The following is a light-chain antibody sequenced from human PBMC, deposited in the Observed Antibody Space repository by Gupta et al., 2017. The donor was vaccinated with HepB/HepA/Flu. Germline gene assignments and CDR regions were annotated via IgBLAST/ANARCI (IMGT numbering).Light chain of an antibody. CDR2: LGS. J-gene: IGKJ4*01. CDR3: MQALQTPLT. Sequence: DIVMTQSPLSLPVPPGEPASISCRSSQSLLHSNGYNYLDWYLQKPEQSPQLLIYLGSNRASGVPDRFSGSGSGTDFTLKISRVEAEDVGVYYCMQALQTPLTFGGGTKVEIK. V-gene: IGKV2-28*01. CDR1: QSLLHSNGYNY.